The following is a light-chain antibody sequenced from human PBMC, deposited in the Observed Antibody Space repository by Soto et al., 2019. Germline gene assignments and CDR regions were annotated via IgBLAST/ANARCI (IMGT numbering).Light chain of an antibody. V-gene: IGKV1-27*01. CDR1: QDINNY. CDR2: ATS. Sequence: DIQMTQSPSTLSASVGDRVTITCRASQDINNYLAWYQQKPGKVPKLLIYATSTLQSGVPSRFSGTGSGTYFTLTISSLQPEDVATYYCQKYNSARWTFGRGTKVDIK. J-gene: IGKJ1*01. CDR3: QKYNSARWT.